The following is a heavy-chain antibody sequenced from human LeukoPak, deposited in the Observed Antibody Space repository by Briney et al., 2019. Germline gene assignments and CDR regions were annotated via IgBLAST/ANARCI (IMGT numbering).Heavy chain of an antibody. Sequence: GGSLRLSCAASGFTFNSYGMHWVRQAPGKGLEWVADIWYDGSNKYYADSVKGRFTISRDNSKNTLYLQMNSLRAEDTAVYYCARDQGNSLGVILDYWGQGTLVTVSS. CDR3: ARDQGNSLGVILDY. CDR2: IWYDGSNK. D-gene: IGHD1-7*01. J-gene: IGHJ4*02. V-gene: IGHV3-33*01. CDR1: GFTFNSYG.